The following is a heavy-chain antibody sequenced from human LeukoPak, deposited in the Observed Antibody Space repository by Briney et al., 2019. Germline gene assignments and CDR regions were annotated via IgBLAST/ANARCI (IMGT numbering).Heavy chain of an antibody. J-gene: IGHJ6*02. CDR1: GGSISSYY. Sequence: PSETLSLTCTVSGGSISSYYWSWIRQPPGKGLEWIGYIYYSGSTNYNPSLKSRVTISVDTSKNQFSLKLSSVTAADTAVYYCARVGAAGQETYYYYGMDVWGQGTTVTVSS. D-gene: IGHD6-13*01. CDR3: ARVGAAGQETYYYYGMDV. CDR2: IYYSGST. V-gene: IGHV4-59*01.